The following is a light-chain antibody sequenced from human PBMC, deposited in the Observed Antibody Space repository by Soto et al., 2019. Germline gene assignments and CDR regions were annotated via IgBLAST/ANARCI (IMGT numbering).Light chain of an antibody. CDR1: SSDVGSDNY. Sequence: QSALTQPASVSGSPGQSITISCTGTSSDVGSDNYVSWYQQHPGKAPKLMIYNVSNRPSGASNRFSGSKSGNTASLTISGLQAEDEADYFCCSYTSSSTVVFGGGTKLTVL. CDR3: CSYTSSSTVV. J-gene: IGLJ2*01. V-gene: IGLV2-14*01. CDR2: NVS.